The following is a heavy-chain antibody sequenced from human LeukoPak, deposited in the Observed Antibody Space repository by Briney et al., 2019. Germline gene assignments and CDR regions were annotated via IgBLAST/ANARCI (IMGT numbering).Heavy chain of an antibody. CDR3: ATRGCSATSCSPYYFDY. CDR1: GYSFTTYW. J-gene: IGHJ4*02. CDR2: IYPGDSDT. Sequence: GESLKISCNGSGYSFTTYWIAWVRQMPGKGLEWMGIIYPGDSDTRYSPSFQGQVTISAHKSISTASLQWRSLKASATAMYYCATRGCSATSCSPYYFDYWGQGTLVTVSS. V-gene: IGHV5-51*01. D-gene: IGHD2-2*01.